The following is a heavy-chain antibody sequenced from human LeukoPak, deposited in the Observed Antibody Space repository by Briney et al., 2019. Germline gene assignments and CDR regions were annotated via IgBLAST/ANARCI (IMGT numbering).Heavy chain of an antibody. Sequence: PSETLSLTCTVSGGSISSYYWSWIRQTPGKGLEWIGYIYYTGSTNYNPSLTSRVNISVDTSKSQFSLNLSSVTAADTAVYYCARWGSIAVARFDYWGQGTLVTVSS. CDR2: IYYTGST. J-gene: IGHJ4*02. D-gene: IGHD6-6*01. CDR3: ARWGSIAVARFDY. CDR1: GGSISSYY. V-gene: IGHV4-59*01.